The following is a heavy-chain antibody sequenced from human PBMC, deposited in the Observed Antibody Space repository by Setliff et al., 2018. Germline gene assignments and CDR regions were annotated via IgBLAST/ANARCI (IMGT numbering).Heavy chain of an antibody. CDR3: ATVVRGGTSRTSYYYYYMDV. CDR1: GYSFTDYY. J-gene: IGHJ6*03. V-gene: IGHV1-2*02. CDR2: INPTSGGT. D-gene: IGHD1-26*01. Sequence: ASVKVSCKASGYSFTDYYMHWVRQAPGQGLEWMGWINPTSGGTNYAQKFQGRLTMTRNTSISTAYMELSSLRSDDTGVYYCATVVRGGTSRTSYYYYYMDVWGKGTTVTVSS.